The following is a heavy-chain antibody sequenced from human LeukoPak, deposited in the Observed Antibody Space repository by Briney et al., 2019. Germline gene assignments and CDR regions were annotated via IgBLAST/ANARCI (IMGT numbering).Heavy chain of an antibody. CDR2: IRYDGSNK. Sequence: GGSLRLSCAASGFTFSSYGMHWVRQAPGKGLEWVAFIRYDGSNKYYADSVKGRFTISRDNSKNTVYLQMNSLRADDTAVYYCAKYRTTSAPPRNFDYWGQGTLVTVSS. CDR1: GFTFSSYG. CDR3: AKYRTTSAPPRNFDY. D-gene: IGHD1-14*01. V-gene: IGHV3-30*02. J-gene: IGHJ4*02.